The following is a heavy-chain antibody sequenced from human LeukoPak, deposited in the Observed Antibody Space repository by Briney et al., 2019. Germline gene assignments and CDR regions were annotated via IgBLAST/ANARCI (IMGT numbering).Heavy chain of an antibody. CDR3: ASFSDYDGNFFDY. CDR1: GVSISSYY. J-gene: IGHJ4*02. Sequence: SETLSLTCTVSGVSISSYYWSWIRQPPGKGLEWIGYSYHDGRTNYNPSLKSRATISVDTSESQFSLKLNSVTAADTAVYYCASFSDYDGNFFDYWGQGALVTVSS. D-gene: IGHD4-23*01. CDR2: SYHDGRT. V-gene: IGHV4-59*08.